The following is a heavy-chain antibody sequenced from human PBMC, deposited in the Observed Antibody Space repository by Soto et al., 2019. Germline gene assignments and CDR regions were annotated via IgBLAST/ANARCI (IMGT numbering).Heavy chain of an antibody. J-gene: IGHJ5*02. D-gene: IGHD3-3*01. CDR3: ARQFDFWSGYYFRSAFDP. V-gene: IGHV4-39*01. Sequence: SETLSLTCTVSGGSISSSSYYWGWIRQPPGKGLEWIGSIYYSGSTYYNPSLKSRVTISVDTSKNQFSLKLSSVTAADTAVYYCARQFDFWSGYYFRSAFDPWGQGTLVTVSS. CDR1: GGSISSSSYY. CDR2: IYYSGST.